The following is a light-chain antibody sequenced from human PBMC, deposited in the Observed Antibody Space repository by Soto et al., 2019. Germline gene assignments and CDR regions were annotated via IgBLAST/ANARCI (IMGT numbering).Light chain of an antibody. CDR3: QQRDNRPYT. J-gene: IGKJ2*01. CDR2: HAS. V-gene: IGKV3-11*01. Sequence: EIVLTQSPATLSLSPWERAALSCRASQSVSTYVAWYQQKPGQAPRLVLYHASNRATGIPARFSGSGSETDFTLTISSLEPEDFAVYYCQQRDNRPYTFGQGTRLEI. CDR1: QSVSTY.